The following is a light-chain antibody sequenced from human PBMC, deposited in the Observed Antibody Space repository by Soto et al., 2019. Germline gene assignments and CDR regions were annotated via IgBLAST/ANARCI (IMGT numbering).Light chain of an antibody. CDR2: DVT. CDR1: SSDVGGYNY. Sequence: QSVLTQPASVSGAPGQSITVSCTGTSSDVGGYNYVSWCQQYPGKVPRLMIYDVTNRPSGVSNRFSGSKSGNTASLTISGLQAEDEADYYCSSYRRGSTYVFGTGTKVTVL. V-gene: IGLV2-14*01. CDR3: SSYRRGSTYV. J-gene: IGLJ1*01.